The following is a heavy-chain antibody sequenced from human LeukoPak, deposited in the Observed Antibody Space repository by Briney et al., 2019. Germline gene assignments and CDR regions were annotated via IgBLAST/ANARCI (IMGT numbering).Heavy chain of an antibody. CDR3: AREGSRQWLED. CDR1: GFTFSSYG. D-gene: IGHD6-19*01. V-gene: IGHV3-33*01. Sequence: SGGSLRLSCAASGFTFSSYGMHWVRQAPGKGLEWVAVIWYDGSNKYYADSVKGRFTISRDNSKNTLYLQMNSLRAEDTAVYYCAREGSRQWLEDWGQGTLVTVSS. CDR2: IWYDGSNK. J-gene: IGHJ4*02.